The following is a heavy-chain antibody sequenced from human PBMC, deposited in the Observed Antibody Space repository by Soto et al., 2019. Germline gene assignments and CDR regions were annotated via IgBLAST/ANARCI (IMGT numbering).Heavy chain of an antibody. Sequence: QVQLVESGGGVVQPGQSLRLSCAASGFTVSNYGMHWVRQAPGKGLEWVAVIWKDGNNKYYRDSVKRRFTISRDNSKNTLELKMRSLRGDDTAVYYCARGDAWTDEAFDIWGQGTMVTVSS. J-gene: IGHJ3*02. CDR3: ARGDAWTDEAFDI. CDR1: GFTVSNYG. V-gene: IGHV3-33*01. CDR2: IWKDGNNK. D-gene: IGHD5-12*01.